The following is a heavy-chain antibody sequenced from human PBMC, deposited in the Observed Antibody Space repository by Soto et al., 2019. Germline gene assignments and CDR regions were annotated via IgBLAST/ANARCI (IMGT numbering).Heavy chain of an antibody. CDR1: GGSFSGYY. J-gene: IGHJ4*02. CDR2: INHSGST. Sequence: SETLSLTCAVYGGSFSGYYWSWIRQPPGKGLEWIGEINHSGSTNYNPSLKSRVTISVDTSKNQFSLKLSSVTAADTAVYYCARGYDSSGLTSFEYYFDYWGQGTLVTVSS. D-gene: IGHD3-22*01. CDR3: ARGYDSSGLTSFEYYFDY. V-gene: IGHV4-34*01.